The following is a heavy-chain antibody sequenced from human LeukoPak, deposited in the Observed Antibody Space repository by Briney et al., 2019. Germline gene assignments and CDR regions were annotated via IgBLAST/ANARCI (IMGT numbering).Heavy chain of an antibody. J-gene: IGHJ4*02. D-gene: IGHD3-9*01. V-gene: IGHV1-2*02. CDR2: INPNSGGT. CDR3: ALLRYFDWEQDY. CDR1: GYTFTGYY. Sequence: ASVKVSCKASGYTFTGYYIHWVRQAPGQGLEWMGWINPNSGGTNYAQKFQGRVTMTRDTSISTAYMDLSRLRSDDTAIYYCALLRYFDWEQDYWGRGTLVTVSS.